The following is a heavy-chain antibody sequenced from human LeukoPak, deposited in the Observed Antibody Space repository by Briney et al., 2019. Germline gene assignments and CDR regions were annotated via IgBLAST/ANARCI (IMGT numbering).Heavy chain of an antibody. J-gene: IGHJ4*02. D-gene: IGHD3-9*01. CDR1: GFTFDDYA. V-gene: IGHV3-9*01. CDR3: ARDYYDILTGYYPLDY. Sequence: PGGSLRLSCAASGFTFDDYAMHWVRQAPGKGLEWVSGISWNSGSIGYADPVKGRFTISRDNAKNSLYLQMNSLRAEDTALYYCARDYYDILTGYYPLDYWGQGTLVTVSS. CDR2: ISWNSGSI.